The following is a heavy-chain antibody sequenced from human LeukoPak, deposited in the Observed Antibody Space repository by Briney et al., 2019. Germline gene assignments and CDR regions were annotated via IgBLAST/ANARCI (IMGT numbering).Heavy chain of an antibody. J-gene: IGHJ3*02. V-gene: IGHV3-74*01. CDR2: INSDGSST. Sequence: GSLRLSCVASGFMFSSYWMNWVRQAPGKGLVWVSRINSDGSSTSYADSVKGRFIISRDNAKNTLFLQMNSLRAEDTAVYYCARGPGAFDIWGQGTMVTVSS. D-gene: IGHD2-2*01. CDR1: GFMFSSYW. CDR3: ARGPGAFDI.